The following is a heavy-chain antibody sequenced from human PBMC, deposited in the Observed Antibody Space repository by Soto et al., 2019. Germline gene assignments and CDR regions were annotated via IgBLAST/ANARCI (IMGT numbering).Heavy chain of an antibody. CDR1: GGTFSSYT. CDR3: ARDYGDYVFDY. V-gene: IGHV1-69*02. CDR2: IIPIRGIT. Sequence: SVKVSCKASGGTFSSYTISWVRQAPGQGLEWMGRIIPIRGITSYAQKFQGRVTMTRDTSTSTVYMELSSLRSEDTAVYYCARDYGDYVFDYWGQGTLVTVSS. D-gene: IGHD4-17*01. J-gene: IGHJ4*02.